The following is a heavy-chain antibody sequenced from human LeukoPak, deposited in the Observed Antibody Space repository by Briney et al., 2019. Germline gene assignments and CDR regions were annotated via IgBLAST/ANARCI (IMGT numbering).Heavy chain of an antibody. V-gene: IGHV1-46*01. Sequence: ASVKVSCKASGHTFTSYYMHWVRQAPGQGLEWMGIINPSGDSTSYAQKFQGRVTMTRDTSTSTVYMELSSLRSEDTAVYYCARGYSSSWYRYYYGMDVWGQGTTVTVSS. D-gene: IGHD6-13*01. CDR1: GHTFTSYY. J-gene: IGHJ6*02. CDR2: INPSGDST. CDR3: ARGYSSSWYRYYYGMDV.